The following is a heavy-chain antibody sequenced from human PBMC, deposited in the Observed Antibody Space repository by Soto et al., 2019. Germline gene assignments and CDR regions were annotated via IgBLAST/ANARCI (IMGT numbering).Heavy chain of an antibody. J-gene: IGHJ4*02. V-gene: IGHV5-51*01. D-gene: IGHD6-13*01. CDR2: IWPGDSET. CDR3: ARRAAGTISGDY. CDR1: GYSFFNYW. Sequence: GESLKISCQGSGYSFFNYWIGWVRQMPGKGLEWMGVIWPGDSETTYSPSFQGQVTISADKSISTTYLQWNSLKASDTAIYYRARRAAGTISGDYWGQGTLVTVSS.